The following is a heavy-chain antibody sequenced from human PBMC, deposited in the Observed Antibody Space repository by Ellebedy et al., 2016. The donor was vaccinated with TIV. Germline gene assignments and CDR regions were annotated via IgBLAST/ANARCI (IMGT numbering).Heavy chain of an antibody. D-gene: IGHD3-10*01. V-gene: IGHV3-72*01. CDR3: SRTLGD. J-gene: IGHJ4*02. CDR2: IRKKANNYTT. Sequence: GGSLRLSCAASGFTFSDHYMDWVRQAPGKGLEWVGRIRKKANNYTTEYGASVKGRFTISRDDSENSLNLQMNSLRTEDTAVYFCSRTLGDWGQGTLVTVSS. CDR1: GFTFSDHY.